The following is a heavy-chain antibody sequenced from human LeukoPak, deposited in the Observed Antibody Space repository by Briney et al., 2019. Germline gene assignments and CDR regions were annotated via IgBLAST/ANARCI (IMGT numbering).Heavy chain of an antibody. V-gene: IGHV4-59*01. CDR3: ARDRVVVVPAAWPGRSNYYYYGMDV. J-gene: IGHJ6*04. CDR1: GGSISSYY. CDR2: IYYSGST. Sequence: SETLSLTCTVSGGSISSYYWSWIRQPPGKGLEWIGCIYYSGSTNYNPSLKSRVTISVDTSKNQFSLKLSSVTAADTAVYYCARDRVVVVPAAWPGRSNYYYYGMDVWGKGTTVTVSS. D-gene: IGHD2-2*01.